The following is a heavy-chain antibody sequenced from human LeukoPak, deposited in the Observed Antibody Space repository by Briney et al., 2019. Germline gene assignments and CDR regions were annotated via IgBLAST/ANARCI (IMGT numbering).Heavy chain of an antibody. J-gene: IGHJ4*02. CDR1: GGSFSGDY. CDR2: INHSGST. CDR3: ARGGRQYSSSWYVGY. V-gene: IGHV4-34*01. Sequence: SETLSLTCAVYGGSFSGDYWSWIRQPPGKGLEWIGEINHSGSTNYNPSLKSRVTISVDTSKNQFSLKLSSVTAADTAVYYCARGGRQYSSSWYVGYWGQGTLVTVSS. D-gene: IGHD6-13*01.